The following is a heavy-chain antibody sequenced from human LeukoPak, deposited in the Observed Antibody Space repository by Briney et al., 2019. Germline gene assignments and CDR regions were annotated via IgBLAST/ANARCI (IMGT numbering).Heavy chain of an antibody. V-gene: IGHV4-39*01. CDR2: IYYSGRT. CDR1: GGSISSSSYY. J-gene: IGHJ2*01. Sequence: PSETLSLTCTVSGGSISSSSYYWGWIRQPPGKGLEWIGNIYYSGRTYYNPSLNSRVTISVDTSKNQFSLKLSSVTATDTAVYYCARGVSMIVVVIHDWYFDLWGRGTLVTVSS. D-gene: IGHD3-22*01. CDR3: ARGVSMIVVVIHDWYFDL.